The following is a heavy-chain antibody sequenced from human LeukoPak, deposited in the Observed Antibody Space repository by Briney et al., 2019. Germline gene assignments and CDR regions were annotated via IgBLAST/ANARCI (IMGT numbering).Heavy chain of an antibody. V-gene: IGHV4-59*01. Sequence: SETLSLTCTVSGGSISSYYWSWIRQPPGKGLEWIGYIYYSGSTNYNPSLKSRVTISVDTSKNQFPLKLSSVTAADTAVYYCARAVRGVIDYFDYWGQGTLVTVSS. CDR2: IYYSGST. J-gene: IGHJ4*02. CDR1: GGSISSYY. D-gene: IGHD3-10*01. CDR3: ARAVRGVIDYFDY.